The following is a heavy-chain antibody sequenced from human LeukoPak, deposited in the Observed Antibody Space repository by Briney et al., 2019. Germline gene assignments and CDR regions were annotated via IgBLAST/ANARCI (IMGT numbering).Heavy chain of an antibody. D-gene: IGHD2-2*02. CDR2: INHSGST. CDR3: ARGFYQLLYKRPTAFDI. CDR1: GGSFSGYY. J-gene: IGHJ3*02. V-gene: IGHV4-34*01. Sequence: PSETLSLTCAVYGGSFSGYYWSWIRQPPGKGLEWIGEINHSGSTNYNPSLKSRVTISVDTSKNQFSLKLSSVTAADTAVYYCARGFYQLLYKRPTAFDIWGQGTMVTVSS.